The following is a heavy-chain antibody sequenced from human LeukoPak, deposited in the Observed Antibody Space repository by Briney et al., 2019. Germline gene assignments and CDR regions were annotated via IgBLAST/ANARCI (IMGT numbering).Heavy chain of an antibody. J-gene: IGHJ4*02. Sequence: GGSLRLSCAVSGITLSNYGMTWVRQAPGKGLEWVAGLSGSGGSTNYADSVKGRFTISRDNAKNSLYLQMNSLRAEDTAVYFCAKRGVVIRVILVGFHKEAYYFDSWGQGVLVTVSS. D-gene: IGHD3-22*01. V-gene: IGHV3-23*01. CDR3: AKRGVVIRVILVGFHKEAYYFDS. CDR1: GITLSNYG. CDR2: LSGSGGST.